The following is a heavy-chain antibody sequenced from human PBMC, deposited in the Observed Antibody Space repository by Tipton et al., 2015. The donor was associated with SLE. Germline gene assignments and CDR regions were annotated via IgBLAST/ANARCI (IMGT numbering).Heavy chain of an antibody. CDR3: RLITITSLFDY. V-gene: IGHV4-39*07. D-gene: IGHD3-16*01. CDR2: IYYSGST. J-gene: IGHJ4*02. Sequence: TLSLTCTVSGGSISSSSYYWGWIRQPPGKGLEWIGSIYYSGSTYYNPSLKSRVTISVDTSKNQFSLKPSSVTAADTAAYYCRLITITSLFDYWGQGTLVTVSS. CDR1: GGSISSSSYY.